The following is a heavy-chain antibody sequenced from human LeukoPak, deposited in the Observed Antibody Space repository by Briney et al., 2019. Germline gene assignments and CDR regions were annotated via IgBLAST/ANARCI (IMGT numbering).Heavy chain of an antibody. CDR1: GFTVSSNY. Sequence: RTGGSLRLSCAAPGFTVSSNYMSWVRQAPGKGLEWVSVIYSGGSTYYADSVKGRFTISRDNSKNTLYLQMNSLRAEDTAVYYCARGEMSGYWGQGTLVTVSS. J-gene: IGHJ4*02. D-gene: IGHD6-25*01. CDR3: ARGEMSGY. CDR2: IYSGGST. V-gene: IGHV3-66*01.